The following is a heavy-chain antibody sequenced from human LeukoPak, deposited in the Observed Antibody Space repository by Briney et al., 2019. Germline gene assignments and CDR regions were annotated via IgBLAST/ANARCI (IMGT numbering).Heavy chain of an antibody. D-gene: IGHD6-6*01. J-gene: IGHJ4*02. CDR2: ISAYNGNT. V-gene: IGHV1-18*01. CDR1: GYTFTSYG. Sequence: GASVKVSCKASGYTFTSYGITWVRQAPGQGLEWMGCISAYNGNTNYAQKLQGRVTMATDRSTSTAYMELRSLRSDDTAVYYCARDIAARRGALYYFDYWGQGTLVTVSS. CDR3: ARDIAARRGALYYFDY.